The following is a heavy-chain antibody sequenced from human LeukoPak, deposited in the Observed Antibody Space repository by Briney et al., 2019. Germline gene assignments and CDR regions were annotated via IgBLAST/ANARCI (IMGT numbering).Heavy chain of an antibody. CDR3: ARGGLTYYYDSSGFPGY. J-gene: IGHJ4*02. Sequence: ASVKVSCKACGYTFTGYYMHWVRQAPGQGLEWMGWINPNSGGTNYAQKFQGRVTMTRDTSISTAYMELSRLRSDDTAVYYCARGGLTYYYDSSGFPGYWGQGTLVTVSS. V-gene: IGHV1-2*02. CDR2: INPNSGGT. D-gene: IGHD3-22*01. CDR1: GYTFTGYY.